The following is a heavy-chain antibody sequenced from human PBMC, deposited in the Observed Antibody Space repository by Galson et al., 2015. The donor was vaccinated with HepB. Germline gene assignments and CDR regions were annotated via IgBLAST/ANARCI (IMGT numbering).Heavy chain of an antibody. V-gene: IGHV3-23*01. D-gene: IGHD6-19*01. J-gene: IGHJ4*02. Sequence: SLRLSCAASGFTFSSYAMSWVRQAPGKGLEWVSAISGSGGSTYYADSVKGRFTISRDNSKNTLYLQMNSLRAEDTAVYYCAKDSVPWSQWLVLLDYWGQGTLVTVSS. CDR3: AKDSVPWSQWLVLLDY. CDR2: ISGSGGST. CDR1: GFTFSSYA.